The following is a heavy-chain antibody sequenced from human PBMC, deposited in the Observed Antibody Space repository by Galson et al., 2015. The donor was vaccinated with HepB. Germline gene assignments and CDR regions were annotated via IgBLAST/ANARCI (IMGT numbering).Heavy chain of an antibody. CDR2: ISAYNGNT. V-gene: IGHV1-18*01. J-gene: IGHJ4*02. D-gene: IGHD3-22*01. CDR1: GGTFSSYT. Sequence: SVKVSCKASGGTFSSYTISWVRQAPGQGLEWTGWISAYNGNTNYAQKLQGRVTMTTDTSTSTAYMELRSLRSDDTAVYYCARDASRGTMIVVVPFDYWGQGTLVTVSS. CDR3: ARDASRGTMIVVVPFDY.